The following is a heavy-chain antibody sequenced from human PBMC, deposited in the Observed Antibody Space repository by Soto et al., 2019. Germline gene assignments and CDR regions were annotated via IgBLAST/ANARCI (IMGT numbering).Heavy chain of an antibody. Sequence: ASVKVSWKVSGYTRTELSMHWVRQAPGKGLEWMGGFDPEDGETIYAQKFQGRVTMTEDTSTDTAYMELSSLRSEDTAVYYCATFLNLAYGYGDYNWFDPWGQGTLVTVSS. CDR2: FDPEDGET. D-gene: IGHD4-17*01. J-gene: IGHJ5*02. V-gene: IGHV1-24*01. CDR3: ATFLNLAYGYGDYNWFDP. CDR1: GYTRTELS.